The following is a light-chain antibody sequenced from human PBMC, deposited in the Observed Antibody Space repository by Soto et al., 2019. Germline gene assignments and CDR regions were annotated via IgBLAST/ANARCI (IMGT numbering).Light chain of an antibody. CDR3: CSYGAR. J-gene: IGLJ3*02. CDR2: DVS. V-gene: IGLV2-11*01. CDR1: SSDVGGYNY. Sequence: QSALTQPRSVSGSPGQSDAISCTGTSSDVGGYNYVSWYQQHPGKAPKLMICDVSKRPSGVPDRFSGSKSGNTASLTISGLRAEDEADYYCCSYGARFGGGTKLTIL.